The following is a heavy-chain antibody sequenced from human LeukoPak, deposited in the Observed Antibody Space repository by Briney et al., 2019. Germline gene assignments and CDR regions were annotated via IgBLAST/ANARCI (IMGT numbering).Heavy chain of an antibody. V-gene: IGHV4-39*01. CDR3: ASRFWSGYLFDY. D-gene: IGHD3-3*01. CDR2: IYYSGST. CDR1: DGSISSSSYY. J-gene: IGHJ4*02. Sequence: SETLSLTCTVSDGSISSSSYYWGWIRQPPGKGLEWIGSIYYSGSTYYNPSLKSRVTISVDTSKNQFSLKLSSVTAADTAVYYCASRFWSGYLFDYWGQGTLVTVSS.